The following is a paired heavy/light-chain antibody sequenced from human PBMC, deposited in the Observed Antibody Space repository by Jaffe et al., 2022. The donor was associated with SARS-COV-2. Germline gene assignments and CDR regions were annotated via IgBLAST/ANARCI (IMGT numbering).Light chain of an antibody. CDR3: QQYNNWLPET. CDR2: GAS. CDR1: QSVSSN. J-gene: IGKJ3*01. V-gene: IGKV3-15*01. Sequence: EIVMTQSPATLSVSPGERATLSCRASQSVSSNLAWYQQKPGQAPRLLIYGASTRATGIPARFSGSGSGTEFTLTISSLQSEDFAVYYCQQYNNWLPETFGPGTKVDIK.
Heavy chain of an antibody. CDR1: GYSFTSYW. Sequence: EVQLVQSGAEVKKPGESLKISCKGSGYSFTSYWIGWVRQMPGKGLEWMGIIYPGDSDTRYSPSFQGQVTISADKSISTAYLQWSSLKASDTAMYYCATRYGSGGSCYLGAVCYFDYWGQGTLVTVSS. CDR3: ATRYGSGGSCYLGAVCYFDY. CDR2: IYPGDSDT. V-gene: IGHV5-51*01. D-gene: IGHD2-15*01. J-gene: IGHJ4*02.